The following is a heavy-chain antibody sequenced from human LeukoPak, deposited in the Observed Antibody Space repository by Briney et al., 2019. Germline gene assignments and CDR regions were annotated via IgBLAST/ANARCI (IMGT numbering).Heavy chain of an antibody. CDR1: GGTFSSYA. J-gene: IGHJ5*02. CDR3: ARQWTLIRNWFDP. Sequence: GASVKVSCKASGGTFSSYAISWVRQAPGQGLEWMGGIIPIFGTANYAQKFQGRVTITADKSTSTAYMELSSLRSEDTAVYYCARQWTLIRNWFDPWGQGTLVTVSS. D-gene: IGHD6-19*01. V-gene: IGHV1-69*06. CDR2: IIPIFGTA.